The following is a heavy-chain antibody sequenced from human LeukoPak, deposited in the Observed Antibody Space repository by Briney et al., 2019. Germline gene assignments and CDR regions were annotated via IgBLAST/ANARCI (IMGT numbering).Heavy chain of an antibody. CDR3: AKASLFDWLLYVPGSPLDY. CDR1: GFTFSSYG. Sequence: GGSLRLSCAASGFTFSSYGMHWVRQAPGKGLEWVAVISYDGSNKYYADSVKGRFTISRDNSKNTLYLQMNSLRAEDTAVYYCAKASLFDWLLYVPGSPLDYWGQGTLVTVSS. J-gene: IGHJ4*02. CDR2: ISYDGSNK. D-gene: IGHD3-9*01. V-gene: IGHV3-30*18.